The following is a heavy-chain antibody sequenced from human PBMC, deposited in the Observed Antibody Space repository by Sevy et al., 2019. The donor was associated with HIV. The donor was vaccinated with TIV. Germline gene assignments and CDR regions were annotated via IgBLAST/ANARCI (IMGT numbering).Heavy chain of an antibody. J-gene: IGHJ6*02. CDR1: GDSVSSNTAA. Sequence: KQSQTLSLTCAISGDSVSSNTAAWNWIRQSPSRGLEWLGRTYYRSKWFNDYAVSVISRISINPETSKNLFSLQLNSVTPEDTAMYYCARDQSSVGSNWDSVAPADYGMDVWGQGTTVTVSS. V-gene: IGHV6-1*01. CDR3: ARDQSSVGSNWDSVAPADYGMDV. D-gene: IGHD2-2*01. CDR2: TYYRSKWFN.